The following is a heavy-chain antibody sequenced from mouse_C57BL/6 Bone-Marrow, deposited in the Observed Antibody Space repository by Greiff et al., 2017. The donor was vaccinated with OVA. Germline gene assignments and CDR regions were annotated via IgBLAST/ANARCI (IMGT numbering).Heavy chain of an antibody. J-gene: IGHJ1*03. Sequence: EVQLQPSGAELVRPGASVTLSCTASGFNIKDDYMHWVKQRPEQGLEWIGWIDPENGDTEYATKFQGKATITADTSSNTAYLQLSSLTSENTAVYYCTTWDITTVVGYFDVWGTGTTVTVSS. CDR1: GFNIKDDY. D-gene: IGHD1-1*01. V-gene: IGHV14-4*01. CDR3: TTWDITTVVGYFDV. CDR2: IDPENGDT.